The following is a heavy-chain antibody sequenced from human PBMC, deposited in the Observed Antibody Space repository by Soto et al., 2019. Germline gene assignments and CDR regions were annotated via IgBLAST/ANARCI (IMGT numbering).Heavy chain of an antibody. CDR3: AYMGYGDYFPQNC. J-gene: IGHJ4*02. CDR2: IYWDDDK. D-gene: IGHD4-17*01. V-gene: IGHV2-5*02. Sequence: QITLKESGPTLVKPAQTLTLTCTVSGVSLSTTEVGVGWIRQPPGKALEWLAHIYWDDDKRYNTYLKSRLTISKDTSKNQVVLTMTSVHPVDTATYYCAYMGYGDYFPQNCWGQGTLVTVSS. CDR1: GVSLSTTEVG.